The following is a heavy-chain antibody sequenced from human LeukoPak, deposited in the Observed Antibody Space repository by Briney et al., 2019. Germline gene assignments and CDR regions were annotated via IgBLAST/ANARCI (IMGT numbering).Heavy chain of an antibody. CDR3: ARGEGSTLTTLTTIDD. CDR1: GFTFTSYN. Sequence: GGSLRLSCAASGFTFTSYNVKWVRQAPGKGLEWVSSISSSGASIYYADSVKGRFTISRDNAKDSLYLHMNSLRTEHTAVYYSARGEGSTLTTLTTIDDSGQGTLVSVSS. D-gene: IGHD4-11*01. V-gene: IGHV3-21*01. J-gene: IGHJ4*01. CDR2: ISSSGASI.